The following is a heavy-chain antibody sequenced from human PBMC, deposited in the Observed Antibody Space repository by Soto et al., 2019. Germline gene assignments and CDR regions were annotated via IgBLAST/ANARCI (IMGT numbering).Heavy chain of an antibody. CDR2: IYYSGST. CDR3: VRRYAGNFDY. J-gene: IGHJ4*02. D-gene: IGHD2-8*01. CDR1: GGSISSYY. V-gene: IGHV4-59*01. Sequence: QVQLQESGPGLVKPSETLSLTCTVSGGSISSYYWSWIRQPPGKGLEWIWYIYYSGSTNYNPSLKSRVTISVDTSKNQFSLKLSSVTAADTAVYYCVRRYAGNFDYWGQGTLVTVSS.